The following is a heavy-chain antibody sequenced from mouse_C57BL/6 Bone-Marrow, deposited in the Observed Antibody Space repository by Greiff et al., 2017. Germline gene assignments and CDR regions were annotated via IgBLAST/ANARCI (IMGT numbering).Heavy chain of an antibody. CDR1: GYTFTEYT. Sequence: QVQLKESGAELVKPGASVKLSCKASGYTFTEYTIHWVKQRSGQGLEWIGWFYPGSGSIKYNEKFKDKATLTADKSSSTVYMELSRLTSEDSAVYFCARHEDWAYYGYEGFAYWGQGTLVTVSA. D-gene: IGHD2-9*01. CDR3: ARHEDWAYYGYEGFAY. J-gene: IGHJ3*01. V-gene: IGHV1-62-2*01. CDR2: FYPGSGSI.